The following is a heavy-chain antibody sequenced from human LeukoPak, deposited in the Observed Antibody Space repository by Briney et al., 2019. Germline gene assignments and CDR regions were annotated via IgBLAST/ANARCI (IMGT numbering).Heavy chain of an antibody. J-gene: IGHJ4*02. CDR1: GFTFSSYA. D-gene: IGHD3-22*01. Sequence: PGGSLRLSCAASGFTFSSYAMGWVRQAPGKGLEWVSAISGSGGSTYYADSVKGRFTISRDNSKNTLYLQMKSLRAEDTAVYYCAKGRMEKKYYYDSSGYYPFDYWGQGTLVTVSS. V-gene: IGHV3-23*01. CDR2: ISGSGGST. CDR3: AKGRMEKKYYYDSSGYYPFDY.